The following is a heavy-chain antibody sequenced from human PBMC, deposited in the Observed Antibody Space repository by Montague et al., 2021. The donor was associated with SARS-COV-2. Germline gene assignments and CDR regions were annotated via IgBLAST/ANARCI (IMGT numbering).Heavy chain of an antibody. J-gene: IGHJ4*02. CDR1: GFSLSTNGVG. D-gene: IGHD3-22*01. CDR2: IYWDDDK. Sequence: PALVKPTQTLTLTCTFSGFSLSTNGVGVGWIRQPPGKALEWLALIYWDDDKRYSPFLKSRLTITKDTSKNQVVLTMTNMDPVDTARYYCAHRLARHYDTSTYLWCPFDYWGQGTLVTVSS. V-gene: IGHV2-5*02. CDR3: AHRLARHYDTSTYLWCPFDY.